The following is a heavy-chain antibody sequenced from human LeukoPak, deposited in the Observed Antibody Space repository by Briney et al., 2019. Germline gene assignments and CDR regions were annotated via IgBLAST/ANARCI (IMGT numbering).Heavy chain of an antibody. CDR3: ARGLKRFRDYYYDSSGSSLVDY. CDR1: GGSISSGGYS. D-gene: IGHD3-22*01. J-gene: IGHJ4*02. CDR2: IYHSGST. V-gene: IGHV4-30-2*01. Sequence: PSETLSLTCAVSGGSISSGGYSWSWIRQPPGKGLEWIGYIYHSGSTNYNPSLKSRVTISVDTSKNHFSLKLSSVTAADTAVYYCARGLKRFRDYYYDSSGSSLVDYWGQGTLVTVSS.